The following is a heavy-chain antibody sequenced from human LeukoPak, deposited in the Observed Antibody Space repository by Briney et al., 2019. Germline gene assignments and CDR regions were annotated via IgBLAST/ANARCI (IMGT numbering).Heavy chain of an antibody. CDR2: ISAYNGNT. CDR3: ARVKPPGAFDI. J-gene: IGHJ3*02. CDR1: GYTFTGYY. D-gene: IGHD3-10*01. V-gene: IGHV1-18*04. Sequence: GASVKVSCKASGYTFTGYYMHWVRQAPGQGLEWMGWISAYNGNTNYAQKLQGRVTMTTDTSTSTAYMELRSLRSDDTAVYYCARVKPPGAFDIWGQGTMVTVSS.